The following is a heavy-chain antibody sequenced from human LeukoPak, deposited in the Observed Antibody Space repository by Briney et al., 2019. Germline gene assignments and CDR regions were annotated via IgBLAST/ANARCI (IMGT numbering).Heavy chain of an antibody. CDR1: GRSFSVHY. V-gene: IGHV4-34*01. CDR2: INHSGST. CDR3: ARAYPVRWFDP. D-gene: IGHD3-16*01. Sequence: ETLSLTCAVYGRSFSVHYWRCIPHPPGEGREWIGEINHSGSTNYNPSLKSRVTISVDTSKNQLSLKLSSVTAADTAVYYCARAYPVRWFDPWGQGTLVTVSS. J-gene: IGHJ5*02.